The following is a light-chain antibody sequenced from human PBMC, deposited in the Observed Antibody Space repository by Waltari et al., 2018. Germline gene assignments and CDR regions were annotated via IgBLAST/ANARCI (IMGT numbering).Light chain of an antibody. CDR1: QSVSRY. CDR2: DAS. CDR3: QHRSDWPLT. J-gene: IGKJ4*01. V-gene: IGKV3-11*01. Sequence: EIVLTQSPTTLSLSPGERATLSCRASQSVSRYLAWYQQKPGQAPRLLIYDASNRATGIPAMFSGSGSGTDFTLTITSLEPEDSAVYYCQHRSDWPLTFGGGTRVEIK.